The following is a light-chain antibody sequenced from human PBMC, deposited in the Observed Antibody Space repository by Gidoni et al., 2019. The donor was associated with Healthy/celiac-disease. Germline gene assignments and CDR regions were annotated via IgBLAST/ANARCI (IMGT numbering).Light chain of an antibody. V-gene: IGKV1-39*01. CDR1: QSISSY. J-gene: IGKJ3*01. CDR3: QQSYSTPFT. Sequence: DIQMTQSPSSLSASVGDRVTITCRASQSISSYLNWYQQKPGKAPKLLIYAASSLQSGVTSRFSGSGSGTDFTLTISSLQPEDFATYYCQQSYSTPFTFXPXTKVDIK. CDR2: AAS.